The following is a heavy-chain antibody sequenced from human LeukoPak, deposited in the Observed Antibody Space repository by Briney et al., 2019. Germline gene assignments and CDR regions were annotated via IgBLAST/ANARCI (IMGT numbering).Heavy chain of an antibody. D-gene: IGHD4-17*01. Sequence: GGSLRLSCAASGFTFSSYAMSWVRQAPGKGLEWVSAISGSGGSTYYADSVKGRFTISRDNSKDTLYLQMNSLRAEDTAVYYCAKEDYGDPLYYYYYYGMDVWGKGTTVTVSS. V-gene: IGHV3-23*01. J-gene: IGHJ6*04. CDR2: ISGSGGST. CDR1: GFTFSSYA. CDR3: AKEDYGDPLYYYYYYGMDV.